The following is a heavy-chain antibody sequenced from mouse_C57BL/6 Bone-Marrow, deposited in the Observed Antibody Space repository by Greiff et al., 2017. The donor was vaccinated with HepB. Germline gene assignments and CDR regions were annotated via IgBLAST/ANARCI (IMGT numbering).Heavy chain of an antibody. CDR3: ARRYYGSSLAWFAY. J-gene: IGHJ3*01. V-gene: IGHV1-54*01. D-gene: IGHD1-1*01. CDR1: GYAFTNYL. Sequence: QVQLQQSGAELVRPGTSVKVSCKASGYAFTNYLIAWVKQRPGQGLEWIGVINPGSGGTNYNEKFKGKATLTADKSSSTAYMQLSSLTSEDSAVYFCARRYYGSSLAWFAYWGQGTLVTVSA. CDR2: INPGSGGT.